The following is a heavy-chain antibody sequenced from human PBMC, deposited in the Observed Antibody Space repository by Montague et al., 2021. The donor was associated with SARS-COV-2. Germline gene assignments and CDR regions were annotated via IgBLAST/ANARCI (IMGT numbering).Heavy chain of an antibody. CDR3: ARRAQWQLSWFFDL. D-gene: IGHD6-19*01. V-gene: IGHV4-39*01. Sequence: SETLSLTCTVSGGSISSGTYYWGWVRQPPGQGLEWIGTINYSGKTYYNPSLESRVTISVDTSKNQFSLKVTSVTAADTAVYYCARRAQWQLSWFFDLWGRGALVTVSS. J-gene: IGHJ2*01. CDR1: GGSISSGTYY. CDR2: INYSGKT.